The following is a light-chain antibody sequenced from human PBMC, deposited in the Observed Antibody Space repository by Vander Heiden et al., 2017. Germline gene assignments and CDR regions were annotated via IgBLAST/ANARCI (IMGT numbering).Light chain of an antibody. J-gene: IGKJ1*01. CDR3: QQYNSYPWT. CDR2: TAS. V-gene: IGKV1-5*03. Sequence: DIQMTQSPSTLSASVGDGVTISCRASQTISTWLAWYQQKPGKAPKLLIYTASTLEGGVPSRFSGSGSGTEFTLTISSLQPDDFATCYCQQYNSYPWTFGQGTKVEI. CDR1: QTISTW.